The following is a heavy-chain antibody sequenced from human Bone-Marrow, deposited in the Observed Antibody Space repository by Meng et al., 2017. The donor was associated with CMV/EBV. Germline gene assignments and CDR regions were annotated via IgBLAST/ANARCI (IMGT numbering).Heavy chain of an antibody. V-gene: IGHV3-30-3*01. CDR3: ARDALPSYYGSGIDY. J-gene: IGHJ4*02. Sequence: GGSLKLSCAASGFTFSSYAMHWVRQAPGKGLEWVAVISYDGSNKYYADSVKGRFTISRDNSKNTLYLQMNSLRAEDTAVYYCARDALPSYYGSGIDYWGQGTLVTVSS. CDR2: ISYDGSNK. CDR1: GFTFSSYA. D-gene: IGHD3-10*01.